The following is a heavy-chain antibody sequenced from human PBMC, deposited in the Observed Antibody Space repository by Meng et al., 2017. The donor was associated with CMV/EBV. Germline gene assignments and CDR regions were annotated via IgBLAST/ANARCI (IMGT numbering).Heavy chain of an antibody. Sequence: GSLRLSCTVSGASIRKSSYYWSWIRQPPGKGLEWIGYIYYSGSTNYNPSLKSRVTISVDTSKNQFSLKLSSVTAADTAVYYCARTNYYDSSGYSGGYYYYGMDVWGQGTTVTVSS. V-gene: IGHV4-61*01. J-gene: IGHJ6*02. CDR1: GASIRKSSYY. D-gene: IGHD3-22*01. CDR3: ARTNYYDSSGYSGGYYYYGMDV. CDR2: IYYSGST.